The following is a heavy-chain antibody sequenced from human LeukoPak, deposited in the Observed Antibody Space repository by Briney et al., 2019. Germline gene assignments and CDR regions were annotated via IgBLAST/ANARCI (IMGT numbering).Heavy chain of an antibody. D-gene: IGHD6-13*01. J-gene: IGHJ4*02. CDR2: ISANSGKT. Sequence: GASVKVSCKASGYTFTDNGISWVRQAPGEGLEWMRWISANSGKTNYAQKLQGRVTMTTDTSTSTAYMELRSLRSDDTAVYYCARLIYLYSNRRDFDYWGQGTLVTVSS. V-gene: IGHV1-18*01. CDR1: GYTFTDNG. CDR3: ARLIYLYSNRRDFDY.